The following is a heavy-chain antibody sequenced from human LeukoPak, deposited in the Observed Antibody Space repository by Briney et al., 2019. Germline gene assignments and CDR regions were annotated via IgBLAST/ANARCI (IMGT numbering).Heavy chain of an antibody. CDR3: ARDLTGLCSGGTCYREWGLLLDY. CDR1: GFTFDDYA. V-gene: IGHV3-43*02. Sequence: GGALRLSCTTSGFTFDDYAMHWVRQAPGKGLEWVSLISGDGDSTYYADSVKGRFTISRDNSKNSLYLQMNSLRTEDTALFYCARDLTGLCSGGTCYREWGLLLDYWGQGTLVTVS. J-gene: IGHJ4*02. D-gene: IGHD2-15*01. CDR2: ISGDGDST.